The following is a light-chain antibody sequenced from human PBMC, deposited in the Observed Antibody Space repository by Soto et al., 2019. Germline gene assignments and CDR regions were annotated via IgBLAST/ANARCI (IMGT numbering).Light chain of an antibody. Sequence: QSVLTQSPSASASLGASVKLTCTLSSGHSSYAIAWHQQQPEKGPRYLMKLNSDGSHRKGDGIPDRFSGSSSGAERYLTIPRLQAEDEADYYCQTWGTGILVFGGGTKLTVL. CDR2: LNSDGSH. CDR3: QTWGTGILV. CDR1: SGHSSYA. V-gene: IGLV4-69*01. J-gene: IGLJ2*01.